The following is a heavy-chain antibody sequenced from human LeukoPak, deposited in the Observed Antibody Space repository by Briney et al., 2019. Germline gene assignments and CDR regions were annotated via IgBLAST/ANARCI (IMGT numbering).Heavy chain of an antibody. CDR1: GFTFSSYA. CDR2: ISSSSSYT. V-gene: IGHV3-21*05. J-gene: IGHJ3*02. D-gene: IGHD1-26*01. CDR3: ARDSGSFDI. Sequence: PGGSLRLSCAASGFTFSSYAMSWVRQAPGKGLEWVSYISSSSSYTNYADSVKGRFTISRDNAKNSLYLQMNSLRAEDTAVYYCARDSGSFDIWGQGTMVTVSS.